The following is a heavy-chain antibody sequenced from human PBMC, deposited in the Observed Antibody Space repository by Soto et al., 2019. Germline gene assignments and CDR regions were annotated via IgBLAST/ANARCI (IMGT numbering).Heavy chain of an antibody. J-gene: IGHJ4*02. CDR2: SRNKANSYTT. V-gene: IGHV3-72*01. CDR1: GFTFSDHY. Sequence: EVQLVESGGGLVQPGGSLRLSCAASGFTFSDHYMDWVRQAPGKGLEWVGRSRNKANSYTTEYAASVKGRFTVSRDESKNPLYLQINSLKTEDTAGFYFASSRNSFDLRGQGTLVTVSS. CDR3: ASSRNSFDL.